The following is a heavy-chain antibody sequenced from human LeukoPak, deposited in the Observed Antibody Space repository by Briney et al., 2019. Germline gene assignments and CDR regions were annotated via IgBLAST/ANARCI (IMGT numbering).Heavy chain of an antibody. CDR3: ARLLWFGESSGYYYMDV. J-gene: IGHJ6*03. V-gene: IGHV1-2*02. Sequence: ASVKVSCKASGYTFTSYYMHWVRQAPGQGLEWMGWINPNSGGTNYAQKFQGRVTMTRDTSISTAYMELSRLRSDDTAVYYCARLLWFGESSGYYYMDVWGKGTTVTVSS. CDR2: INPNSGGT. CDR1: GYTFTSYY. D-gene: IGHD3-10*01.